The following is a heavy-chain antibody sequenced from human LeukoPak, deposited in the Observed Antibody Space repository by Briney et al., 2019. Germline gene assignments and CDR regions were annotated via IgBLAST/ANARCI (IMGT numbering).Heavy chain of an antibody. CDR1: GFTFSSFA. Sequence: GGSLRLSCAASGFTFSSFAMSWVRQAPGKGLEWVSGISGSGERTYYADSVKGRFTISRDNFKNTLYLQMNSLRAEDTAVYYCAKEFVKYYDFWSGYYHFDYWGQGTLVTVSS. D-gene: IGHD3-3*01. J-gene: IGHJ4*02. V-gene: IGHV3-23*01. CDR2: ISGSGERT. CDR3: AKEFVKYYDFWSGYYHFDY.